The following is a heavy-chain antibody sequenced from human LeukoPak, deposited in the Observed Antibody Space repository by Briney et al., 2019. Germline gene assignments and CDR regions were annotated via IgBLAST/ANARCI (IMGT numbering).Heavy chain of an antibody. J-gene: IGHJ4*02. V-gene: IGHV3-23*01. CDR2: ISGSGGST. CDR3: AKDSRWLAR. D-gene: IGHD6-19*01. CDR1: GFTLSSYE. Sequence: GGSLRLSCTVSGFTLSSYERTWFRQPPGKGLEWVSAISGSGGSTYYADSVKGRFTISRDNSKNTLYLQMNSLRAEDTAVYYCAKDSRWLARWGQGTLVTVSS.